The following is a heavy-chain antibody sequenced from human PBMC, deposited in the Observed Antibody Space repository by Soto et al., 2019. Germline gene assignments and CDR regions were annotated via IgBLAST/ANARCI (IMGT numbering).Heavy chain of an antibody. V-gene: IGHV3-53*04. D-gene: IGHD3-16*01. Sequence: GGSLRLSCAASGFTVSSNYMSWVRQAPGKGLEWVSVIYSGGSTYYADSVKGRFTISRHNSKNTLYLQMNSLRAEDTAVYYCARGENYYYYYMDVWGKGTTVTVS. CDR2: IYSGGST. CDR3: ARGENYYYYYMDV. J-gene: IGHJ6*03. CDR1: GFTVSSNY.